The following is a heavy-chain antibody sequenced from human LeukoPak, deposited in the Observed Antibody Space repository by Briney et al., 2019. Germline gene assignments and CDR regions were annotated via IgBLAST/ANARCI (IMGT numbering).Heavy chain of an antibody. J-gene: IGHJ4*02. CDR3: ARGDIVATIGSVVNDY. CDR1: GYTFTGYY. V-gene: IGHV1-2*02. D-gene: IGHD5-12*01. CDR2: INPNSGGT. Sequence: GASVKVSCKASGYTFTGYYMHWVRQAPGQGLEWMGWINPNSGGTNYAQKFQGRVTMTRDTSISTAYMELSRLRSDDTAVYYCARGDIVATIGSVVNDYWGQGTLVTVSS.